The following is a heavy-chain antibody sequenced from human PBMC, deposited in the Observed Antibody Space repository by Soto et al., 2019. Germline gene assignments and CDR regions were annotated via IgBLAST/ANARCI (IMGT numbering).Heavy chain of an antibody. CDR1: GFTFSNAW. Sequence: GGSLRLSCAASGFTFSNAWMSWVRQAPGKGLEWVGRIKSKTDGGTTDYAAPVKGRFTISRDDSKNTLYLQMNSLKTEDTAVYYCTTDGPILRYYYDSSGYDAFDIWGQGTMVTVSS. V-gene: IGHV3-15*01. CDR3: TTDGPILRYYYDSSGYDAFDI. J-gene: IGHJ3*02. CDR2: IKSKTDGGTT. D-gene: IGHD3-22*01.